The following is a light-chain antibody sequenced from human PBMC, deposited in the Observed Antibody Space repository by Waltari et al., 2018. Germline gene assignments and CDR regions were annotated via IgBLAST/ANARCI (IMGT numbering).Light chain of an antibody. CDR3: QHYVRLPVT. CDR2: GAS. Sequence: EIVLTQSPGTLSLSPGERVTLSCRASESVSRALAWYQQKPGQAPRLLMYGASTRATGIPDRFSGSGSGTDFSLTINRLEPEDFAVYYCQHYVRLPVTFGQGTKVEIK. CDR1: ESVSRA. J-gene: IGKJ1*01. V-gene: IGKV3-20*01.